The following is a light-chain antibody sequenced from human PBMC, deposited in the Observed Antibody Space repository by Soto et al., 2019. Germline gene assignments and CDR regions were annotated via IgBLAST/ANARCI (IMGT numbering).Light chain of an antibody. CDR2: AAS. J-gene: IGKJ4*01. V-gene: IGKV1-6*01. CDR3: LQDYSYPLT. CDR1: QGIRND. Sequence: AIQMTQSPSSLSAFVGDRITITCRASQGIRNDLSWYQQKSGKAPKLLIFAASSLQSGVPSRFSGSGSGTDFTLTISSLQPEDFATYYCLQDYSYPLTFGGGTKVEIK.